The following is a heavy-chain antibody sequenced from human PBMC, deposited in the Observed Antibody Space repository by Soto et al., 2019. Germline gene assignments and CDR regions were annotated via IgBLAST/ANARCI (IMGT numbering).Heavy chain of an antibody. J-gene: IGHJ4*02. V-gene: IGHV3-15*07. CDR2: IKSKADGETI. D-gene: IGHD3-3*01. Sequence: EVQLVESGGGLVKPGGSVGLSCAASGFTFENVWMHWVRQAPGKGLEWVGRIKSKADGETIDYAEPVKGRFSISRDDSKNTLYLQMYNLKTEDTAVYYCNAYCDFWGGHTPLWGQGTLVAVSS. CDR1: GFTFENVW. CDR3: NAYCDFWGGHTPL.